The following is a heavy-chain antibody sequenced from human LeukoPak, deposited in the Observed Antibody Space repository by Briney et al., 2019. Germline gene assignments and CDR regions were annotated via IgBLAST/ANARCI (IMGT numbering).Heavy chain of an antibody. D-gene: IGHD1-26*01. CDR2: ISSIGNT. CDR1: GVSFTNAY. Sequence: PSETLSLTCTLSGVSFTNAYWHWIRQSPGKGLEWIGYISSIGNTDYTSSLKSRVTISVDTSKSQFSLRLSSATAADTAVYYCARAFSVWGGATGISYYFDYWGQGTLVTVSS. CDR3: ARAFSVWGGATGISYYFDY. V-gene: IGHV4-59*01. J-gene: IGHJ4*02.